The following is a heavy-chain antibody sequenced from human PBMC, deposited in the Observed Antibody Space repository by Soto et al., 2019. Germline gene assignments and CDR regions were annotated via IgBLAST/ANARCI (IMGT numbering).Heavy chain of an antibody. V-gene: IGHV1-8*01. Sequence: ASVKVSCKASGYTFTRYDINWVRQATGQGVEWMGWMNPNTGNTYYAQKFQGRLTMTRNTSTSTAYMELSRLRSEDTDVYYCARGLSPILPGYHVLYGMDVWDQGTTV. CDR1: GYTFTRYD. CDR3: ARGLSPILPGYHVLYGMDV. D-gene: IGHD3-9*01. J-gene: IGHJ6*02. CDR2: MNPNTGNT.